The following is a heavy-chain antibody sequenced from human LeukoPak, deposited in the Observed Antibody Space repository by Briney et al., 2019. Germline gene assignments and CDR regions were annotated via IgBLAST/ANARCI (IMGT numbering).Heavy chain of an antibody. J-gene: IGHJ4*02. Sequence: GASVKVSCKASGGTFSSYAISWVRQAPGQGLEWMGGIIPIFGTANYAQKFQGRVTITADESTSTAYMELSSLRSEDTAVYYCAGAIYYYDSSGYYYYWGQGTLVTVSS. CDR2: IIPIFGTA. D-gene: IGHD3-22*01. V-gene: IGHV1-69*13. CDR1: GGTFSSYA. CDR3: AGAIYYYDSSGYYYY.